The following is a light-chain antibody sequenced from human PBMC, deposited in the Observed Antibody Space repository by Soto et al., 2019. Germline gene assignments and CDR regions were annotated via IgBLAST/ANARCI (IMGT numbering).Light chain of an antibody. V-gene: IGKV3-15*01. CDR2: GAS. Sequence: EVVMTQSPATLSVSPGERTTVSCRASHSVGSLLAWYQQKPGQARRLLIYGASTRSTGIPARFTGSGSGTEFTLTISSLQSEDFAVYYCQQYNNWPITFGPGTRLQIK. CDR3: QQYNNWPIT. J-gene: IGKJ5*01. CDR1: HSVGSL.